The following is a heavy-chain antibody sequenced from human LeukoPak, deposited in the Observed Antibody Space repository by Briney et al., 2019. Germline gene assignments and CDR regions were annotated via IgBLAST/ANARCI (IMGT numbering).Heavy chain of an antibody. Sequence: GGSLRLSCAASGFTFSSYSMNWVRQAPGKGLEWVSSISSSSSYIYYADSVKGRFTISRDSAKNSLYLQMNSLRAEDTAVYYCARVGCSSTSCYHNDYWGQGTLVTVSS. CDR1: GFTFSSYS. V-gene: IGHV3-21*01. D-gene: IGHD2-2*01. J-gene: IGHJ4*02. CDR2: ISSSSSYI. CDR3: ARVGCSSTSCYHNDY.